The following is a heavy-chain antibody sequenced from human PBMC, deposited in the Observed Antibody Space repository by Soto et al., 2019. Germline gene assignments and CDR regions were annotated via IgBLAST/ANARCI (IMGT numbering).Heavy chain of an antibody. Sequence: SSYTLSLSCTVSGGTVSSGSYYWSWIRQPPGKGLEWIGYIYYSGRTNYNPSLKSRVTISVDTSKNQFSLKLSSVTAADTAVYYCARDHYYDSSGFSNWFDPWGQGTLVTVSS. V-gene: IGHV4-61*01. J-gene: IGHJ5*02. CDR3: ARDHYYDSSGFSNWFDP. D-gene: IGHD3-22*01. CDR2: IYYSGRT. CDR1: GGTVSSGSYY.